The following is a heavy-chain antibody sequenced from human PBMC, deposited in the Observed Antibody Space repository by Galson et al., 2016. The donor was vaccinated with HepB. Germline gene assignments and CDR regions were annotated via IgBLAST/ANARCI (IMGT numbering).Heavy chain of an antibody. CDR3: ARGGMRGTPFGGPSHYHAMNV. CDR2: TYYRSRWYN. V-gene: IGHV6-1*01. J-gene: IGHJ6*01. D-gene: IGHD1-7*01. CDR1: GDSVSDNGAA. Sequence: ISGDSVSDNGAAWNWLRQSPSRGIEWLGRTYYRSRWYNDYAEFVKSRIVINPETSKNEFYLHLNSVNPEDAGVYYCARGGMRGTPFGGPSHYHAMNVWGKGTTVIVSS.